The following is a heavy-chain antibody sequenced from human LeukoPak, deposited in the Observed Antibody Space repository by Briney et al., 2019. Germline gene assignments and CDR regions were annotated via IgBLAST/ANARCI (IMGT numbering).Heavy chain of an antibody. V-gene: IGHV4-39*01. D-gene: IGHD6-19*01. J-gene: IGHJ4*02. Sequence: SETLSLTCTVSGGPISSTNYYWGWIRQPPGKRHEWIGNIYYSRSSYYNPSLQSRGTISVDPPKNQFSLRLSSVTAADTAVYYCAIILILSSGWTPFDYWGQGALVTVSS. CDR3: AIILILSSGWTPFDY. CDR2: IYYSRSS. CDR1: GGPISSTNYY.